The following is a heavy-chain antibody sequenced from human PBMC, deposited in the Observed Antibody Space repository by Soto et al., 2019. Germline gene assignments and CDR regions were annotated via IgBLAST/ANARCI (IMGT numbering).Heavy chain of an antibody. CDR3: AKDAVSGDGIWLMDS. V-gene: IGHV3-23*01. J-gene: IGHJ5*02. CDR1: GFTFSNYA. CDR2: LLRSGSTA. D-gene: IGHD4-17*01. Sequence: LRLSCSASGFTFSNYAMTWARQAPGKGLEWVSSLLRSGSTAYYADSVRGRFTISSDTSANSLYLQMDSLRAEDTAIYYCAKDAVSGDGIWLMDSWGQGTVVTVSS.